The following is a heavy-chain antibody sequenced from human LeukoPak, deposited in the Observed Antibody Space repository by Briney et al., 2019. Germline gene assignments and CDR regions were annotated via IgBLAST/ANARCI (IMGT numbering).Heavy chain of an antibody. CDR2: ISYDGSNK. CDR3: AKPQYYDSSGYFFQH. D-gene: IGHD3-22*01. CDR1: GFTFSSYG. J-gene: IGHJ1*01. V-gene: IGHV3-30*18. Sequence: GGSLRLSWAASGFTFSSYGMHWVRQAPGKGLEWVAVISYDGSNKYYADSVKGRFTISRDKSKNTLYLQMNSLRAEDTAVYYCAKPQYYDSSGYFFQHWGQGTLVTVSS.